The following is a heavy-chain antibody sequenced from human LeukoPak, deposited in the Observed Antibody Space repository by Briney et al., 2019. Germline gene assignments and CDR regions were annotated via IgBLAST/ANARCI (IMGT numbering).Heavy chain of an antibody. Sequence: SGGSLRLSCATSGFIFSDYGMHWVRQAPGRGLEWVAVIWDDGSKEYYADSVKGRFTISRDSSKNTVYLQMNSLRPEGTAVYYCARDECSTTSCYGYWGQGTLVTVSS. CDR3: ARDECSTTSCYGY. D-gene: IGHD2-2*01. CDR1: GFIFSDYG. V-gene: IGHV3-33*01. J-gene: IGHJ4*02. CDR2: IWDDGSKE.